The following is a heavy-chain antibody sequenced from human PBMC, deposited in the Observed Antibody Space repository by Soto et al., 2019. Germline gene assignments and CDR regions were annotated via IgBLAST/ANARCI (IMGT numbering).Heavy chain of an antibody. CDR1: GHSFTRPSDY. V-gene: IGHV1-46*01. CDR3: MRDRAGATGGS. J-gene: IGHJ5*02. D-gene: IGHD6-25*01. CDR2: INLSDGST. Sequence: QVQLVQSGAEVKMPGASVKVTCKASGHSFTRPSDYMHWVRQAPGQGLEWVGIINLSDGSTSYAQGAQGRGTLTRETATRPVHMELSRLRSEGKALYYWMRDRAGATGGSWGQGTMVNVSS.